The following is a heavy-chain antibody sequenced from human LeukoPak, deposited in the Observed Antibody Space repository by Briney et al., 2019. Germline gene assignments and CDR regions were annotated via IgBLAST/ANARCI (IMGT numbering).Heavy chain of an antibody. CDR1: GYPFTTYE. V-gene: IGHV1-8*01. J-gene: IGHJ5*02. CDR3: ARGPRNDP. D-gene: IGHD1-14*01. CDR2: VHPDTGYA. Sequence: GASVTVSCKTSGYPFTTYEINWVRQAAGQGLEWMGWVHPDTGYADYAQKFQGRVTITSDTSISTAYMELSSLRSDDTAVYFCARGPRNDPWGQGTLVTVSS.